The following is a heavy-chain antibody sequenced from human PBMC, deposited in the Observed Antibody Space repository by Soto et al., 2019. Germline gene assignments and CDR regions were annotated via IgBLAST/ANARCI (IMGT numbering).Heavy chain of an antibody. CDR2: ISYDGSNK. D-gene: IGHD3-22*01. Sequence: GGSLRLSCAASGFTFSSYGMHWVRQAPGKGLEWVAVISYDGSNKYYADSVKGRFTISRDNSKNTLYLQMNSLRAEDTAVYYCAGDNLGGYYDSSGYRFDYWGQGTLVTVSS. J-gene: IGHJ4*02. V-gene: IGHV3-30*03. CDR1: GFTFSSYG. CDR3: AGDNLGGYYDSSGYRFDY.